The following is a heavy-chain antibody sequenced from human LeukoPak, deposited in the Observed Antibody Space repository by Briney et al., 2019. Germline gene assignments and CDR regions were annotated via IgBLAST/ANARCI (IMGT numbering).Heavy chain of an antibody. CDR1: GGSFSGYY. Sequence: PSETLSLTCAVYGGSFSGYYWSWIRQPPGKGLELIGEINHSGSTNYNPSLKSRVTISVDTSKNQFSLKLSSVTAADTAVYYCARHLRITMVRGVITMNYYFDYWGQGTLVTVSS. CDR2: INHSGST. V-gene: IGHV4-34*01. CDR3: ARHLRITMVRGVITMNYYFDY. J-gene: IGHJ4*02. D-gene: IGHD3-10*01.